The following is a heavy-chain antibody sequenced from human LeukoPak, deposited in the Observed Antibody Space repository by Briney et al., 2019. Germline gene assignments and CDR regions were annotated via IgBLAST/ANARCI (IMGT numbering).Heavy chain of an antibody. CDR1: GGSISSGGYS. Sequence: SETLSLTCAVSGGSISSGGYSRSWIRQPPGKGLEWIGYIYHSGSTYYNPSLKSRVTISVDRSKNQFSLKLSSVTAADTAVYYCARAGYGSGSYPPPLYYYYGMDVWGQGTTVTVSS. CDR2: IYHSGST. CDR3: ARAGYGSGSYPPPLYYYYGMDV. V-gene: IGHV4-30-2*01. J-gene: IGHJ6*02. D-gene: IGHD3-10*01.